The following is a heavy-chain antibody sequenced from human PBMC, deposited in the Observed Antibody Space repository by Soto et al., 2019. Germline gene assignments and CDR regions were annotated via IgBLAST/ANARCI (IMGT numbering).Heavy chain of an antibody. Sequence: SETLSLTCTVSGGSISSYYWSWFRQPPGKGLEWIGYIYDSGSTNYNPSLKSRVTISVDTSKNQFSLKLSSVTAADTAVYYCARVLNLLLDYWGQGTPVTVSS. CDR1: GGSISSYY. CDR3: ARVLNLLLDY. D-gene: IGHD2-15*01. V-gene: IGHV4-59*01. CDR2: IYDSGST. J-gene: IGHJ4*02.